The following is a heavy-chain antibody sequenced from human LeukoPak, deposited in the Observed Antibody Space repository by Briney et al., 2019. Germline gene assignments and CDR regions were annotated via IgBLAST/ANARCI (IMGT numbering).Heavy chain of an antibody. V-gene: IGHV3-21*01. CDR3: ARDSRHGYTYGLDS. CDR2: ISTTGAYI. D-gene: IGHD5-18*01. CDR1: GFTFSSYS. J-gene: IGHJ4*02. Sequence: GGSLRLSCAASGFTFSSYSMNWVRQAPGKGLEWVSSISTTGAYIYYGHSMKGRFTISRDNTNSSLYLQINSLSAEDTAVYFCARDSRHGYTYGLDSWGQGTLVTVSS.